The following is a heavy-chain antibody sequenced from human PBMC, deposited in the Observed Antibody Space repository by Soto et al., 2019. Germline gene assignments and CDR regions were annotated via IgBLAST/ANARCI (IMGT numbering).Heavy chain of an antibody. Sequence: GSLRLSCAASGFTFSSYSMKWCLESAVEVLEWVSYISSSSTIYYADSVKGRFTISRDNAKNSLYLQMNSLRDEDTAVYYCARYYYDSSGYYYALNFDYWGQGTLVTVSS. V-gene: IGHV3-48*02. J-gene: IGHJ4*02. CDR1: GFTFSSYS. CDR2: ISSSSTI. D-gene: IGHD3-22*01. CDR3: ARYYYDSSGYYYALNFDY.